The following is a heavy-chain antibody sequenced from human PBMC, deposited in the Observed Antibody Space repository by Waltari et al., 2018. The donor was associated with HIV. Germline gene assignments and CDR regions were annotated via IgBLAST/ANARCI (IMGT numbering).Heavy chain of an antibody. CDR2: SDPGSGTA. CDR1: GYSFTSHA. CDR3: ARGGASGGFDL. D-gene: IGHD3-10*01. J-gene: IGHJ4*02. Sequence: QVQLVQSGTELKRPGDSVKISCRASGYSFTSHAIHWIRQAPGQGLQYVGWSDPGSGTAKFSENLQTKVTFSRDTYATTAFMEVRNLKYEDVAVFYCARGGASGGFDLWGQGTLVIVSS. V-gene: IGHV1-3*02.